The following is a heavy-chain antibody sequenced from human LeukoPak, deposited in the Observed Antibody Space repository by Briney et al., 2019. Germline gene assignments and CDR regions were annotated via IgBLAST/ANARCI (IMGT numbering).Heavy chain of an antibody. CDR3: ANQQLVRDY. D-gene: IGHD6-13*01. Sequence: GGTLRLSCAASGFTFSSFAMSWIRQAPGKGLEWVSSVSRSGVGTYYADSVRGRFTISRDNSKNTVFLQMNSLRAEDSAVYYCANQQLVRDYWGQGTLVTVSS. J-gene: IGHJ4*02. CDR1: GFTFSSFA. CDR2: VSRSGVGT. V-gene: IGHV3-23*01.